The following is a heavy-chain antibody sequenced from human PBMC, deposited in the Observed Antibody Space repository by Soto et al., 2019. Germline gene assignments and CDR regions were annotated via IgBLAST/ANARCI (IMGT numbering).Heavy chain of an antibody. J-gene: IGHJ6*03. V-gene: IGHV4-59*01. CDR3: ARGSGYDWEYYYYYMDV. Sequence: QVQLQESGPGLVKPSETLSLTCTVSGGSISSYYWSWIRQPPGKGLEWIGYIYYSGSTNYNPFLKSRVTISVDTSKNQFSLKLSSVTAADTAVYYCARGSGYDWEYYYYYMDVWGKGTRVTVSS. CDR1: GGSISSYY. D-gene: IGHD5-12*01. CDR2: IYYSGST.